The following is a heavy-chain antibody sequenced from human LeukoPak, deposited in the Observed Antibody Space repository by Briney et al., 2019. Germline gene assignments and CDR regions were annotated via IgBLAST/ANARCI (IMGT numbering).Heavy chain of an antibody. CDR3: ARDEAGLIGYFDY. D-gene: IGHD6-19*01. J-gene: IGHJ4*02. CDR2: IYHSGST. V-gene: IGHV4-4*02. Sequence: KASETLSLTCAVSGVSISSSNWWSWVRQPPGKGLEWIGEIYHSGSTNYNPSLKSRVTISVDKSKNQFSLKLSSVTAADTAVYYCARDEAGLIGYFDYWGQGTLVTVSS. CDR1: GVSISSSNW.